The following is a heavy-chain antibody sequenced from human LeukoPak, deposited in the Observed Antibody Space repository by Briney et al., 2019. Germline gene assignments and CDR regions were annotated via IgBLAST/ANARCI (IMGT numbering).Heavy chain of an antibody. CDR1: GFTFSSYG. CDR3: ARGHLTRTNYYYYGMDV. V-gene: IGHV3-33*01. D-gene: IGHD1-7*01. CDR2: IWYDGSNK. J-gene: IGHJ6*02. Sequence: GGSLRLSCAASGFTFSSYGMHWVRQAPGKGLEWVAVIWYDGSNKYYADSVKGRFTISRDNSKNTLYLQMNSLRAEGTAVYYCARGHLTRTNYYYYGMDVWGQGTTVTVSS.